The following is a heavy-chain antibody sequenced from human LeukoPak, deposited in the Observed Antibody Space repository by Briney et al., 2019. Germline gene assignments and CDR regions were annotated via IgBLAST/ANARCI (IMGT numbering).Heavy chain of an antibody. D-gene: IGHD3-10*01. CDR1: GGTFSSYA. J-gene: IGHJ6*04. CDR3: ATPFADPYYYYYGMDV. Sequence: SVKVSCTASGGTFSSYAISWVRQAPGQGLEWMGGIIPIFGTANYAQKFQGRVTITADKSTSTAYMELSSLRSEDTAVYYCATPFADPYYYYYGMDVWGKGTTVTVSS. CDR2: IIPIFGTA. V-gene: IGHV1-69*06.